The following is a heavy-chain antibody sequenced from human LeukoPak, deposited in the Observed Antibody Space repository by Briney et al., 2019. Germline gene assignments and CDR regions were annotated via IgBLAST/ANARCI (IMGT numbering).Heavy chain of an antibody. CDR3: ARQYSSGWHDAFDI. CDR2: IYYSGST. CDR1: GGSISSYY. V-gene: IGHV4-39*01. J-gene: IGHJ3*02. D-gene: IGHD6-19*01. Sequence: SETLSLTCTVSGGSISSYYWGWIRQPPGKGLEWIGSIYYSGSTYYNPSLKSRVTISVDTSKNQFSLKLSSVTAADTAVYYCARQYSSGWHDAFDIWGQGTMVTVSS.